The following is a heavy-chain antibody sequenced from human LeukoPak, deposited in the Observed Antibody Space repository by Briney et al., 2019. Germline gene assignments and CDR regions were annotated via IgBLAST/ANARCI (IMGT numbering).Heavy chain of an antibody. D-gene: IGHD6-13*01. V-gene: IGHV1-18*01. CDR3: ARGRYSSSWYVGNY. J-gene: IGHJ4*02. CDR1: GYTFTSYG. CDR2: ISAYNGNT. Sequence: ASVKVSCKASGYTFTSYGISWVRQAPGQGLEWMGWISAYNGNTNYAQKLQGRVTMTTDTSTSTVYMELSSLRSEDTAVYYCARGRYSSSWYVGNYWGQGTLVTVSS.